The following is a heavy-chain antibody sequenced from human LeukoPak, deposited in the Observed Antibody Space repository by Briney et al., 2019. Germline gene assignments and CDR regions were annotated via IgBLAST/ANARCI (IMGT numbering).Heavy chain of an antibody. V-gene: IGHV1-24*01. CDR3: ATAGIGGATGNFDY. CDR1: GYTLTELS. Sequence: ASVKVSCKVSGYTLTELSMHWVRQAPGKGLEWMGGFDPEDGETIYAQKFQGRVTMTEDTSTDTAYMELSSLRSEDTAVYYCATAGIGGATGNFDYWGQGTLVTVSS. CDR2: FDPEDGET. D-gene: IGHD1-26*01. J-gene: IGHJ4*02.